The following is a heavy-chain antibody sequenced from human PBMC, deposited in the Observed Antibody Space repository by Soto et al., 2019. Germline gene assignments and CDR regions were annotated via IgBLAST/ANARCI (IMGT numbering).Heavy chain of an antibody. CDR3: ARPHGTGWFTFGH. CDR2: ICHSGSS. D-gene: IGHD6-19*01. V-gene: IGHV4-38-2*01. J-gene: IGHJ4*02. CDR1: GYSISSGCY. Sequence: PSETLSLTCAVSGYSISSGCYWGWIRQPPGKGLEWIGSICHSGSSYYNPSLKSRVTISVDTSKNQFSLKLSSVTAADTAVYYCARPHGTGWFTFGHWGQGTLVTVSS.